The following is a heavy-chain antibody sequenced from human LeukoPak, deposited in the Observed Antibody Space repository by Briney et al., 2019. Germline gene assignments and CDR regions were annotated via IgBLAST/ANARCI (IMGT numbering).Heavy chain of an antibody. V-gene: IGHV1-2*02. CDR1: GYTFTGYY. J-gene: IGHJ3*02. Sequence: ASVKVSCKASGYTFTGYYMHWVRQAPGQGLEWMGWINPNSGGTNYAQKFQGRVTMTRDTSISTAYMELSSLRSEDTAVYYCATVSLRYHGPPDAFDIWGQGTMVTVSS. CDR2: INPNSGGT. CDR3: ATVSLRYHGPPDAFDI. D-gene: IGHD1-14*01.